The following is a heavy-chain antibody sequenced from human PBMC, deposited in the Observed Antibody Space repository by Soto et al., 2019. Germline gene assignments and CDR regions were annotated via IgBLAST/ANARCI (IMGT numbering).Heavy chain of an antibody. J-gene: IGHJ6*02. CDR2: ISYDGSNK. CDR3: ARPYSYGTYYYYYGMDV. CDR1: GFTFRRYS. Sequence: HPGGALRLSCTASGFTFRRYSMHWVRPATGKGLEWVAVISYDGSNKYYADSVKGRFTISRDNSKNSLYLQMNSLRAEDTAVYYCARPYSYGTYYYYYGMDVWGQGTTVTVSS. V-gene: IGHV3-30-3*01. D-gene: IGHD5-18*01.